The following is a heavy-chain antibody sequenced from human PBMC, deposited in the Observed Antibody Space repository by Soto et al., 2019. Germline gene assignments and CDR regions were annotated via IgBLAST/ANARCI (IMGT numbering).Heavy chain of an antibody. CDR1: GFIFSSYA. D-gene: IGHD3-10*01. V-gene: IGHV3-23*01. J-gene: IGHJ4*02. CDR3: VKVRGGFYTYYFDY. Sequence: GGSLRLSCAASGFIFSSYAMNWVRQPPGKGLEWVSGISGGGVSTYYADSVKGRFSISRDNSKNTLYLQMNSLRDEDTAIYYCVKVRGGFYTYYFDYWGPGTLVTVSS. CDR2: ISGGGVST.